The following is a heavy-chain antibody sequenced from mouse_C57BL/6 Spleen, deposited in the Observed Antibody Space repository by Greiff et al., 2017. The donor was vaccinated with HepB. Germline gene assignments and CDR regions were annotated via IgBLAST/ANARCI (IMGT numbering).Heavy chain of an antibody. D-gene: IGHD2-4*01. CDR2: ISSGGDYS. Sequence: EVNVVESGEGLVKPGGSLKLSCAASGFTFSSYAMSWVRQTPEKRLEWVAYISSGGDYSYYADTVKGRFTISRANARNTLYLQMSSLKSEDTAMYYCTRDDYDYSFAYWGQGTLVTVSA. CDR3: TRDDYDYSFAY. CDR1: GFTFSSYA. J-gene: IGHJ3*01. V-gene: IGHV5-9-1*02.